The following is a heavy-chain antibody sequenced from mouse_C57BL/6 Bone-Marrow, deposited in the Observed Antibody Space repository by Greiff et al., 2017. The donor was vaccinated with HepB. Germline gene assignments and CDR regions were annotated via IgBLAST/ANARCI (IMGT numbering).Heavy chain of an antibody. Sequence: QVQLQQSGSELRSPGSSVKLSCKDFDSEVFPIAYMSWVRQKPGHGFEWIGGILPSIGRTIYGEKFEDKATLDADTLSNTAYLELNSLTSEDSAIYYCARPTGDYYGTPAWFAYWGQGTLVTVSA. V-gene: IGHV15-2*01. J-gene: IGHJ3*01. D-gene: IGHD1-1*01. CDR2: ILPSIGRT. CDR1: DSEVFPIAY. CDR3: ARPTGDYYGTPAWFAY.